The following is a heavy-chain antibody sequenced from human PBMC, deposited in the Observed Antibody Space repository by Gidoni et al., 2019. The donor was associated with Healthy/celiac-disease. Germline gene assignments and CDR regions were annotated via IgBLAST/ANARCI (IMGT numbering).Heavy chain of an antibody. CDR2: IYNSGST. J-gene: IGHJ2*01. D-gene: IGHD4-17*01. V-gene: IGHV4-4*07. CDR1: GGSISSYY. Sequence: QVQLQESGPGLVKPSETLSLTCTVSGGSISSYYWSWIRQPAGKGLEWIGRIYNSGSTNYNPSLKSRVPMSVDTSKNQFSLKLSSVTAADTAVYYCARVIPTVRYWYFDLWGRGTLVTVSS. CDR3: ARVIPTVRYWYFDL.